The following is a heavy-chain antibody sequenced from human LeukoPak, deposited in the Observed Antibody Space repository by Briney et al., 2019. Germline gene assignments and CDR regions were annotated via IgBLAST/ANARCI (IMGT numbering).Heavy chain of an antibody. CDR3: AKVVRYYYDSSGSALDY. CDR1: GLTFSTNG. V-gene: IGHV3-30*02. J-gene: IGHJ4*02. D-gene: IGHD3-22*01. Sequence: GGSLRLSCAASGLTFSTNGMHWVRQAPGKGQEWVAFIRYDGSNTHYADSVKGRFTISRDNSKNTLYLQMNSLRAEDTAMYYCAKVVRYYYDSSGSALDYWGQGTLVTVSS. CDR2: IRYDGSNT.